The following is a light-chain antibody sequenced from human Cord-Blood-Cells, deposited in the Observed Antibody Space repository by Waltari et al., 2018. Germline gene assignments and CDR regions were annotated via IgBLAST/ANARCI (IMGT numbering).Light chain of an antibody. CDR3: AAWDDSLSGSWV. Sequence: QSVLTQPPSASGTPGQRVTIPCSGSSSNIGSNSVYWYQQLPGTAPKLLIYRNNQRPSGVPDRFSGSKSGTSASLAISGLRSEDEADYYCAAWDDSLSGSWVFGGGTKLTVL. CDR1: SSNIGSNS. CDR2: RNN. V-gene: IGLV1-47*01. J-gene: IGLJ3*02.